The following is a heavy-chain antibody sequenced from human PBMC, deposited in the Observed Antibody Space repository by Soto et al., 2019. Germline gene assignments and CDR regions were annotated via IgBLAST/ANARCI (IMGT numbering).Heavy chain of an antibody. D-gene: IGHD2-2*02. CDR3: ARSLTEGYCTITGCYTRPLYGMDV. CDR1: GYTFTSYG. Sequence: TPVKVSCKASGYTFTSYGISWLRQAPGQGLEWMGWINPNSGGTNYAQKFQGRVTVTRDTPTSTAYMELSRLTSDNTAVYYCARSLTEGYCTITGCYTRPLYGMDVWGQGTTVTVSS. CDR2: INPNSGGT. V-gene: IGHV1-2*02. J-gene: IGHJ6*02.